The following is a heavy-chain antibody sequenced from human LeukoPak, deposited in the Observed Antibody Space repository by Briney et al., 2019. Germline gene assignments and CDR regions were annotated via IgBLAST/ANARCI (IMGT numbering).Heavy chain of an antibody. D-gene: IGHD2-2*01. CDR3: AKGVWDIVVVPAARNY. J-gene: IGHJ4*02. CDR1: GFTFSSYA. Sequence: QSGGSLRLSCAAPGFTFSSYAMSWVRQAPGKGLEWVSAISGSGGSTYYADSVKGRFTISRDNSKNTLYLQMNSLRAEDTAVYYCAKGVWDIVVVPAARNYWGQGTLVTVSS. CDR2: ISGSGGST. V-gene: IGHV3-23*01.